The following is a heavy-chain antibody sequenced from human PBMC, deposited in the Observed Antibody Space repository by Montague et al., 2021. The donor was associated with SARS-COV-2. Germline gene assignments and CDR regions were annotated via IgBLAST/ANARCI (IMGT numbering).Heavy chain of an antibody. CDR3: AKPTTGYSYGTGDY. Sequence: SLRLSCAASGFTFSGYEINWVRQAPGKGLEWVSAISGSGGSTYYADSVKGRFTISRDNSKNTLYVQMNSLRAEDTAVYYCAKPTTGYSYGTGDYWGQGTLVTVSS. D-gene: IGHD5-18*01. V-gene: IGHV3-23*01. CDR1: GFTFSGYE. CDR2: ISGSGGST. J-gene: IGHJ4*02.